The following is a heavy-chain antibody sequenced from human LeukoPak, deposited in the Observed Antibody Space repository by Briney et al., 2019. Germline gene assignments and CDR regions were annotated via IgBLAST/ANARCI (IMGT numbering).Heavy chain of an antibody. CDR2: IYSSGST. CDR1: GGSISSYY. V-gene: IGHV4-59*01. J-gene: IGHJ4*02. D-gene: IGHD2-21*02. Sequence: TSETLSLTCTVSGGSISSYYWSWIRQPPGKGLEWIGYIYSSGSTNYNPSLKSRVTLSLDTSRNQFSLKLTPVTAADTAVYYCARDVYCGGDCSYFDSWGQGTLVTVSS. CDR3: ARDVYCGGDCSYFDS.